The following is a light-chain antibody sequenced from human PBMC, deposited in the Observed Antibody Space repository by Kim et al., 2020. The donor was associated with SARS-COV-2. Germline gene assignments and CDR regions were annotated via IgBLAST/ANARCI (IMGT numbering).Light chain of an antibody. V-gene: IGKV3-20*01. CDR1: QSIASKS. Sequence: SLSPGDRATFACRASQSIASKSLAWYQQKPGQAPRFIMFGVSSRASGVPDRFSGSGSGTDFTLTISRLETEDFAVYYCQQYDRSFTFGQGTKLEI. CDR3: QQYDRSFT. CDR2: GVS. J-gene: IGKJ2*01.